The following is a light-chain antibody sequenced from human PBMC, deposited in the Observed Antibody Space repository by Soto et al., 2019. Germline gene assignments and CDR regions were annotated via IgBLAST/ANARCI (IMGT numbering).Light chain of an antibody. CDR1: QSVSNTY. Sequence: EIVLTQSPGTLSLSPGERATLSCRASQSVSNTYLAWFQQEPGQAPRLLIHGVSIRATGIPDRFSGSGSGTDFTLTISRLEPEDFAVYYCQLYGSSPWTF. J-gene: IGKJ1*01. V-gene: IGKV3-20*01. CDR3: QLYGSSPWT. CDR2: GVS.